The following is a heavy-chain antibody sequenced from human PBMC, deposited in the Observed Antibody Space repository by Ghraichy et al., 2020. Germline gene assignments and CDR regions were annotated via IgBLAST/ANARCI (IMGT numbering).Heavy chain of an antibody. CDR2: IYTSGST. Sequence: SQTLSLTCAVYGGSFSGYYWSWIRQPPGKGLEWIGRIYTSGSTNYNPSLKSRVTLSVDTSKKQFSLKLSSVTAADTAVYYCAGAAGDYYDSSGYYWYYFDYWGQGTLVTVSS. D-gene: IGHD3-22*01. CDR3: AGAAGDYYDSSGYYWYYFDY. J-gene: IGHJ4*02. CDR1: GGSFSGYY. V-gene: IGHV4-59*10.